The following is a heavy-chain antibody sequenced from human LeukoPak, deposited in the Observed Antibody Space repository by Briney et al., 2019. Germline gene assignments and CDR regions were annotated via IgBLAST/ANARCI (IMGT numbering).Heavy chain of an antibody. CDR2: ISGSGGST. D-gene: IGHD1-7*01. CDR3: ASYNWNFLNDY. J-gene: IGHJ4*02. Sequence: GGSLRLSCAASGFTFSSYGMSWVRQAPGKGLEWVSAISGSGGSTYYADSVKGRFTISRDNSKNTLYLQMNSLRAEDTAVYYCASYNWNFLNDYWGQGTLVTVSS. V-gene: IGHV3-23*01. CDR1: GFTFSSYG.